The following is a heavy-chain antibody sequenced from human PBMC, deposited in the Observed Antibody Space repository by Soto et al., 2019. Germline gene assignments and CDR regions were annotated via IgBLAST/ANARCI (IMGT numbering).Heavy chain of an antibody. D-gene: IGHD1-26*01. CDR1: GGAFSSYA. CDR2: IIPIFGTA. CDR3: ASRYSGRYFAAFDI. V-gene: IGHV1-69*06. Sequence: GASVKVSCKASGGAFSSYAISWVRQAPGEGLEWMGGIIPIFGTANDAQKFQGRVTITADKSTSTAYMELSSLRSEDTAVYYCASRYSGRYFAAFDIWGQGTMVTVSS. J-gene: IGHJ3*02.